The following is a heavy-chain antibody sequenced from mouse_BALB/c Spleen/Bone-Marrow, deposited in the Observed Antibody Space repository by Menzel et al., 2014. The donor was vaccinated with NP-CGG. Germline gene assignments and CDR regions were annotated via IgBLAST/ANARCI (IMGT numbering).Heavy chain of an antibody. CDR2: IDPANGNT. CDR1: GFNIKDTY. J-gene: IGHJ2*01. Sequence: EVHLVESGAELVKPGASVKLSCTASGFNIKDTYMHWVKQRPEQGLEWIGRIDPANGNTKYVPKFQGKATITADTSSNTAYLQLSSLTSEDTAVYYCARYYYGSSYFDYWGQGTTLTVSS. CDR3: ARYYYGSSYFDY. V-gene: IGHV14-3*02. D-gene: IGHD1-1*01.